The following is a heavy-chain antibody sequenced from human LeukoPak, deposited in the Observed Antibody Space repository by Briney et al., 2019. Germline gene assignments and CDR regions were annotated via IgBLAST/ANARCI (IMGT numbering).Heavy chain of an antibody. J-gene: IGHJ6*02. CDR1: GGSISSSSYY. V-gene: IGHV4-39*07. CDR2: IYYSGST. Sequence: SETLSLTCTVSGGSISSSSYYWGWIRQPPGKGLEWIGSIYYSGSTNYNPSLKSRVTISVDTSKNQFSLKLSSVTAADTAVYYCARDRWGGSGSYIHSYYYGMDVWGQGTTVTVSS. D-gene: IGHD3-10*01. CDR3: ARDRWGGSGSYIHSYYYGMDV.